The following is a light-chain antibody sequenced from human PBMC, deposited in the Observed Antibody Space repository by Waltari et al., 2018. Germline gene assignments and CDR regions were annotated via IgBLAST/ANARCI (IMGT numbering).Light chain of an antibody. CDR2: GNS. J-gene: IGLJ2*01. CDR1: SSNIGSTYA. CDR3: QSYDRSLNGHVV. Sequence: QSVLTQPPSVSGAPGQPVTISCTGSSSNIGSTYAVHWYQQLPGTAPKLLIYGNSNRPSGVPDRFSGSKSGTSASLAITGLQAEDEADYYCQSYDRSLNGHVVFGGGTKVTVL. V-gene: IGLV1-40*01.